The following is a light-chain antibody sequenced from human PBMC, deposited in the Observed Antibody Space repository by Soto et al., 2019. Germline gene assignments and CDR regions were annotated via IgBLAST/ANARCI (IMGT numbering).Light chain of an antibody. CDR1: QSVSSY. V-gene: IGKV3-11*01. CDR3: QQHSNWVLT. Sequence: EIVLTQSPATLSLSPGERATLSCRASQSVSSYLAWYQQKPGQAPRLLIYDASNRATGIPARFSGSGSGTDFTLTLSSLEPEDFAGYYCQQHSNWVLTFGRGTKVEIK. CDR2: DAS. J-gene: IGKJ4*01.